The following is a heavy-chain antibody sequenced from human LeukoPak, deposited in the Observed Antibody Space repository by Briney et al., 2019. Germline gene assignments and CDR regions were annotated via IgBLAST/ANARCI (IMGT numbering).Heavy chain of an antibody. CDR1: GGSIRSYY. D-gene: IGHD1-26*01. CDR3: ATHSGSERGDY. J-gene: IGHJ4*02. CDR2: IYYSGGT. V-gene: IGHV4-59*12. Sequence: SETLSLTCTVSGGSIRSYYWSWIRQPPGKGLEWIGYIYYSGGTNYNPSLKSRVTISVDTSKNQFSLKLSSVTAADTAVYYCATHSGSERGDYWGQGTLVTVSS.